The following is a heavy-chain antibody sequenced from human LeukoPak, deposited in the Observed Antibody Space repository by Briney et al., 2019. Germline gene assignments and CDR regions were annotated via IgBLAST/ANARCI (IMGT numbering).Heavy chain of an antibody. D-gene: IGHD3-3*02. CDR1: GFTFSTYA. CDR3: AREHFSDFDY. Sequence: GGPLRLSCAASGFTFSTYAMNWVRQAPGKGLEWVSSISSSSSYIYYADSVKGRFTISRDNAKNSLYLQMNSLRAEDTAVYYCAREHFSDFDYWGQGTLVTVSS. J-gene: IGHJ4*02. CDR2: ISSSSSYI. V-gene: IGHV3-21*01.